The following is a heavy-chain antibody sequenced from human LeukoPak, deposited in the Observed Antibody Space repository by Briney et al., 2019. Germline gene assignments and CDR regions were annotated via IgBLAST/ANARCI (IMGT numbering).Heavy chain of an antibody. Sequence: SETLSLTCTVSGGSISSYYWNWIRQPPGKGLEWIGYIYDSGSTHYNPSLKSRVTISVGTSKNQFSLKLSSVTAADTAVYYCARGTRSWFDPWGQGTLVTVSS. CDR1: GGSISSYY. J-gene: IGHJ5*02. CDR2: IYDSGST. CDR3: ARGTRSWFDP. V-gene: IGHV4-59*01.